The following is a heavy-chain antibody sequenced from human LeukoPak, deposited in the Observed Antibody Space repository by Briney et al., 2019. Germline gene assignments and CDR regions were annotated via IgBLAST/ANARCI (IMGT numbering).Heavy chain of an antibody. CDR1: GFTFSSCA. CDR3: AKGPYGGNFVGPFDY. CDR2: ISGSGSST. Sequence: TGGSLRLSCAASGFTFSSCAMSWVRQAPGKGLEWVSAISGSGSSTFYADSVKGRFTISRGNSKNTLYLQMNSLRAEDTAVYYCAKGPYGGNFVGPFDYWGQGTLVTDSS. V-gene: IGHV3-23*01. J-gene: IGHJ4*02. D-gene: IGHD4-23*01.